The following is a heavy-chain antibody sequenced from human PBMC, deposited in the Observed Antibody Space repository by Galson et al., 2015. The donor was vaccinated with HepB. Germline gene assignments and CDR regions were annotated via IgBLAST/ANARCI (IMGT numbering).Heavy chain of an antibody. Sequence: SLRLSCAASGFTFSSYAMSWVRQAPGKGLEWVSAISGSGGSTYYADSVKGRFTISRDNSKNTLYLQMNSLRAEDTAVYYCAKHPANAVAGSGWGQGTLVTVSS. CDR2: ISGSGGST. D-gene: IGHD6-19*01. J-gene: IGHJ4*02. V-gene: IGHV3-23*01. CDR1: GFTFSSYA. CDR3: AKHPANAVAGSG.